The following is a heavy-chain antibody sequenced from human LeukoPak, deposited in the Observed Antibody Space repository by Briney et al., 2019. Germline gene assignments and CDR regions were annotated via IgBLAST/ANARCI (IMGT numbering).Heavy chain of an antibody. CDR3: VRDGGVSGYDLLDY. D-gene: IGHD5-12*01. V-gene: IGHV3-7*01. Sequence: GGSLRLSCAASGFTFRNYWMTWVRQAPGKGLEWVAHINQDGSKEYYVDSVKARFTISRDNAKNSLSLQMNSLRAEDTAVYYCVRDGGVSGYDLLDYWGQGTLVTVSS. J-gene: IGHJ4*02. CDR2: INQDGSKE. CDR1: GFTFRNYW.